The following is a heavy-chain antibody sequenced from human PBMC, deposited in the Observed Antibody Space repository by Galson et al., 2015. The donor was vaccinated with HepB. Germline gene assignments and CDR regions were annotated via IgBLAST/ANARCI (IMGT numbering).Heavy chain of an antibody. J-gene: IGHJ3*02. CDR1: GFTFSSYA. V-gene: IGHV3-30-3*01. D-gene: IGHD5-24*01. CDR3: AREEVEMDAFDI. CDR2: ISYDGSNK. Sequence: SLRLSCAASGFTFSSYAMHWVRQAPGKGLEWVAVISYDGSNKFYADSVKGRFTISRDNSKNTLYLQMNSLRAGDTAVYYCAREEVEMDAFDIWGQGTMVTVSS.